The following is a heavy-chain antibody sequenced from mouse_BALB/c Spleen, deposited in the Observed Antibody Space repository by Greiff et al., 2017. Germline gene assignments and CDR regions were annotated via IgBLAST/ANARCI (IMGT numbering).Heavy chain of an antibody. Sequence: VHLVESGGGLVKPGGSLKLSCAASGFTFSSYTMSWVRQTPEKRLEWVATISSGGSYTYYPDSVKGRFTISRDNAKNTLYLQMSSLKSEDTAMYYCTREGLRRGGYAMDYWGQGTSVTVSS. CDR3: TREGLRRGGYAMDY. CDR1: GFTFSSYT. V-gene: IGHV5-6-4*01. CDR2: ISSGGSYT. J-gene: IGHJ4*01. D-gene: IGHD2-2*01.